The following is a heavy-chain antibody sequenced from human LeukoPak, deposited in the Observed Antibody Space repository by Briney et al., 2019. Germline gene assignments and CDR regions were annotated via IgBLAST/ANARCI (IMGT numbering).Heavy chain of an antibody. D-gene: IGHD3-16*02. J-gene: IGHJ4*02. CDR3: ARDGSGYDSTNTYYDYVWGSYRTYYFDY. Sequence: PGGSLRLSCAASGFTFSSYSMNWVRQAPGKGLEWVSYISSSSSTIYYADSVKGRFTISRDNAKNSLYLQMNSLRAEDTAVYYCARDGSGYDSTNTYYDYVWGSYRTYYFDYWGQGTLVTVSS. V-gene: IGHV3-48*01. CDR1: GFTFSSYS. CDR2: ISSSSSTI.